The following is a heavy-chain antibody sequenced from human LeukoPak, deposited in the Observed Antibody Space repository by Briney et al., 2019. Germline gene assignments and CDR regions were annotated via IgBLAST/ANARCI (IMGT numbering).Heavy chain of an antibody. J-gene: IGHJ4*02. CDR3: ARGLGSGWKLFDY. D-gene: IGHD6-25*01. Sequence: PSETLSLTCTVSGGSISSYYWSWIRQPPGKGLEWIGYIYYSGSTNYNPSLKSRVTISVDTSKNQFSLKLSSVTAADTAVYYCARGLGSGWKLFDYWGQGTLVTVSS. V-gene: IGHV4-59*01. CDR2: IYYSGST. CDR1: GGSISSYY.